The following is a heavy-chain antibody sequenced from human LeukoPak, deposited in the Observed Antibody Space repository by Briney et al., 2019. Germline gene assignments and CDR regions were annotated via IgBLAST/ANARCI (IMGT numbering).Heavy chain of an antibody. CDR1: GGTFSSYA. CDR3: ARAPRLRFLERSNHDAFDI. D-gene: IGHD3-3*01. V-gene: IGHV1-69*13. CDR2: IIPIFGTA. J-gene: IGHJ3*02. Sequence: SVKVSCKASGGTFSSYAISWVRQAPGQGLEWMGGIIPIFGTANYAQKFQGRVTITADESTSTAYVELSSLRSEDTAVYYCARAPRLRFLERSNHDAFDIWGQGTMVTVSS.